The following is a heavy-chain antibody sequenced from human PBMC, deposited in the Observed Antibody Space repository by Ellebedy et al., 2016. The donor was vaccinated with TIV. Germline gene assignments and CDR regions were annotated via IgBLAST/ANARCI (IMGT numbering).Heavy chain of an antibody. V-gene: IGHV3-20*04. CDR1: GFNFEDYG. J-gene: IGHJ6*02. D-gene: IGHD2-2*01. Sequence: GESLKISCAASGFNFEDYGMRWVRQAPGKGLEWVSGINWNGDSTTYADSAQGRFTISRDNAKNSLYLQMNSLRAEETALYYCSRDLVPYGMDVWGQGTTVTVSS. CDR3: SRDLVPYGMDV. CDR2: INWNGDST.